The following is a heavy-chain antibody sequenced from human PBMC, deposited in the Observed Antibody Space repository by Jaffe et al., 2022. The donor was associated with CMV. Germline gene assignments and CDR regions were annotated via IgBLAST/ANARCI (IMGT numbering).Heavy chain of an antibody. CDR1: GFTFSSYS. D-gene: IGHD6-13*01. J-gene: IGHJ6*03. CDR3: ASQSRARIAAAGLGDYYYYYMDV. Sequence: EVQLVESGGGLVKPGGSLRLSCAASGFTFSSYSMNWVRQAPGKGLEWVSSISSSSSYIYYADSVKGRFTISRDNAKNSLYLQMNSLRAEDTAVYYCASQSRARIAAAGLGDYYYYYMDVWGKGTTVTVSS. V-gene: IGHV3-21*01. CDR2: ISSSSSYI.